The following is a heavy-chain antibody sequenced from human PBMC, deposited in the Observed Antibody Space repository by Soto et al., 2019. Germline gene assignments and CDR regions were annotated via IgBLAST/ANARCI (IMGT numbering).Heavy chain of an antibody. Sequence: PWASLILSCPASGFTFGTYCFDWVHQAPGKGLEWVSSISGSGNYTHYADFLRGRFTISRDNAKTSLYLQMNSLRAEDTAVYYCAREGINNYNEYYFDSWGQGTVVTVSS. V-gene: IGHV3-21*01. J-gene: IGHJ4*02. CDR1: GFTFGTYC. CDR2: ISGSGNYT. CDR3: AREGINNYNEYYFDS. D-gene: IGHD4-4*01.